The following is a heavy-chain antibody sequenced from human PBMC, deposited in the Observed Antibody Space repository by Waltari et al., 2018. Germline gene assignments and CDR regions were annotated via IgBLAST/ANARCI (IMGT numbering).Heavy chain of an antibody. J-gene: IGHJ5*02. Sequence: QVQLVQSGAEVKKPGSSVKVSCKASGGTFSSYAIRWLRPAPGQGLEWMGGIIPIFGTANYAQKFQGRVTITADESTSTAYMELSSLRSEDTAVYYCARRVRYDYGLWHNWFDPWGQGTLVTVSS. CDR2: IIPIFGTA. CDR3: ARRVRYDYGLWHNWFDP. D-gene: IGHD5-12*01. V-gene: IGHV1-69*01. CDR1: GGTFSSYA.